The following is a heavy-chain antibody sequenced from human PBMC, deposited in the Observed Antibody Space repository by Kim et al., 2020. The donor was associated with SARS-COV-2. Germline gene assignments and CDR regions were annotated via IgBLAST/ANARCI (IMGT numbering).Heavy chain of an antibody. CDR2: IYYSGST. D-gene: IGHD3-22*01. V-gene: IGHV4-39*01. CDR1: GGSISSSSYY. Sequence: SETLSLTCTVSGGSISSSSYYWGWIRQPPGKGLEWIGSIYYSGSTYYNPSLKSRVTISVDTSKNQFSLKLSSVTAADTAVYYCARLLYYYDSSVGNYWGQGTLVTVSS. CDR3: ARLLYYYDSSVGNY. J-gene: IGHJ4*02.